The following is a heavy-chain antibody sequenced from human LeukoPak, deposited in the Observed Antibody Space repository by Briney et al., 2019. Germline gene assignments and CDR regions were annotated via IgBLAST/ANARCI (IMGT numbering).Heavy chain of an antibody. CDR3: ARDSWGNSMVFGMDV. CDR2: IIPIFGTA. Sequence: ASVTVSCKASGGTFSSYAISWVRQAPGQGLEWMGGIIPIFGTANYAQKFQGRVTITADESTSTAYMELSSLRSEDTAVYYCARDSWGNSMVFGMDVWGQGTTVTVSS. J-gene: IGHJ6*02. D-gene: IGHD4-23*01. V-gene: IGHV1-69*13. CDR1: GGTFSSYA.